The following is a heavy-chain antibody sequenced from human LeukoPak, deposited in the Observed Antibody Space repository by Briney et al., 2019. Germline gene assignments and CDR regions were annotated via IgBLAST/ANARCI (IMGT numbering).Heavy chain of an antibody. CDR3: AALYYDILTGYYTTFFDY. Sequence: GESLKISCKGSGYSFTSYWISWVRQMPGKGLEWMGRIDPSDSYTNYSPSFQGHVTISADKSISTAYLQWSSLKASDTAMYYCAALYYDILTGYYTTFFDYWGQGTVVIVSS. D-gene: IGHD3-9*01. J-gene: IGHJ4*02. CDR1: GYSFTSYW. V-gene: IGHV5-10-1*01. CDR2: IDPSDSYT.